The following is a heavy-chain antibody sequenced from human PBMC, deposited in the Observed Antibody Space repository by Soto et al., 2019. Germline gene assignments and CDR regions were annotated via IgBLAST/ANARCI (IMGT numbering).Heavy chain of an antibody. Sequence: PGGSLRLSCAASGFTFSSYSMNWVRQAPGKGLEWVSSISSSSSYIYYADSVKGRFTISRDNAKNSLYLQMNSLRAEDTAVYYCARAWYGDYAFDPCGQRSLATVSS. CDR1: GFTFSSYS. V-gene: IGHV3-21*01. J-gene: IGHJ5*02. CDR2: ISSSSSYI. CDR3: ARAWYGDYAFDP. D-gene: IGHD4-17*01.